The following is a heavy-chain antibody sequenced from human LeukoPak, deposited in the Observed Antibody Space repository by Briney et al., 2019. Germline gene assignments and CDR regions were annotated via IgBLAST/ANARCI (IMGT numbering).Heavy chain of an antibody. V-gene: IGHV4-34*01. CDR3: ARGDTFNWFDP. D-gene: IGHD3-16*01. CDR1: GGSFSGYY. CDR2: INHSGST. Sequence: SETLSLTCAVYGGSFSGYYWSWTRQPPGKGLEWIGEINHSGSTNYNPSLKSRVTISVDTSKNQFSLKLSSVTAADTAVYYCARGDTFNWFDPWGQGTLVTVSS. J-gene: IGHJ5*02.